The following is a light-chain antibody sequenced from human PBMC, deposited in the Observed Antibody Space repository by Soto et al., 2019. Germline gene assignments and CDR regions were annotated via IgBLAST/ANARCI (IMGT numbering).Light chain of an antibody. Sequence: DIQMTQSTSSLSASVGDRVTITCRASQAIRNSLAWYQQKPGKVPSLLIYAASTLQPGVPSLFSGSGSGTDFTLTISSLQPEDVATYYCQKYYSAPCTFGPGTKLGIK. CDR3: QKYYSAPCT. V-gene: IGKV1-27*01. CDR1: QAIRNS. CDR2: AAS. J-gene: IGKJ3*01.